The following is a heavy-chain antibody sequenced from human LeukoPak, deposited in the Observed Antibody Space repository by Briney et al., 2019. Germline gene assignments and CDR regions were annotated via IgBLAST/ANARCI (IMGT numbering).Heavy chain of an antibody. Sequence: GGSLRLSCVASGFTFSNYGMHWVRQAPGKGLEWVAVIPYDGSNKYYADSVKGRFTISRDNSKNTLYLQMNSLRAEDTAVYYCTKGVLGGTQSVSAGLDSWGQGTLVTVSS. D-gene: IGHD3-16*01. CDR3: TKGVLGGTQSVSAGLDS. J-gene: IGHJ4*02. CDR1: GFTFSNYG. CDR2: IPYDGSNK. V-gene: IGHV3-30*18.